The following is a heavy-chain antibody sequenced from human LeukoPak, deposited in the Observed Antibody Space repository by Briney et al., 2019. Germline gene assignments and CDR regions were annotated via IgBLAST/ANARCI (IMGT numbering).Heavy chain of an antibody. CDR2: IYYSGST. D-gene: IGHD3-3*01. J-gene: IGHJ4*02. CDR1: GGSISSYY. CDR3: AREPYHTVYYDFWSGSPTQYYFDY. V-gene: IGHV4-39*07. Sequence: TSETLSLTCTVSGGSISSYYWGWIRQPPGKGLEWIGSIYYSGSTNYNPSLKSRVTISVDTSKNQFSLKLSSVTAADTAVYYCAREPYHTVYYDFWSGSPTQYYFDYWGQGTLVTVSS.